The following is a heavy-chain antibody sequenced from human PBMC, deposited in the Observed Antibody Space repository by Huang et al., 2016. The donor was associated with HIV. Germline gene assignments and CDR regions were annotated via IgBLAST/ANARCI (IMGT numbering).Heavy chain of an antibody. Sequence: QVQLVQSGSELKKPGASVKVSCKASGYTFTSDAMNWVRQAPGQGLEWMGWMNTNTGNPTDAQGFTGRFFCSLDTSFSTAYLQISSLKAEDTAVYYCASSPREVFGVFDYWGQGTLVTVSS. CDR2: MNTNTGNP. CDR3: ASSPREVFGVFDY. J-gene: IGHJ4*02. D-gene: IGHD3-3*01. CDR1: GYTFTSDA. V-gene: IGHV7-4-1*02.